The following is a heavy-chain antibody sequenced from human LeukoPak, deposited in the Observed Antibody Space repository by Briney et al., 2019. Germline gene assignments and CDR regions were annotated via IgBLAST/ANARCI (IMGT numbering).Heavy chain of an antibody. CDR1: GFTFNGYW. CDR3: AELGITMIGGV. V-gene: IGHV3-7*01. D-gene: IGHD3-10*02. CDR2: IKQDGSEK. Sequence: GGSLRLSCAASGFTFNGYWMGWVRQAPGKGLEWVANIKQDGSEKYYVDSVRGRVTISRDNAKNSLYLQMNSLRAEDTAVYYCAELGITMIGGVWGKGTTVTISS. J-gene: IGHJ6*04.